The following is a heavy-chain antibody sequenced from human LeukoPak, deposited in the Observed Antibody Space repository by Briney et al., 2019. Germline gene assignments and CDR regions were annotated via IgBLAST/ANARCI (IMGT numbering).Heavy chain of an antibody. V-gene: IGHV3-23*01. D-gene: IGHD2-2*01. Sequence: GGSLRLSCAASGFTFSSYSMSWVRQAPGKGLEWVSAISGSGGSTYYADSVKGRFTISRDNSKNTLYLQMNSLRDEDTAVYYCAKDGRYCSSTSCKKDDYWGQGILVTVSS. CDR1: GFTFSSYS. CDR2: ISGSGGST. J-gene: IGHJ4*02. CDR3: AKDGRYCSSTSCKKDDY.